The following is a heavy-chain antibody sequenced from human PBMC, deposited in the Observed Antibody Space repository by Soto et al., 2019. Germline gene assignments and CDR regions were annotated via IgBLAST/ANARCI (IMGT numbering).Heavy chain of an antibody. CDR3: ARGLPALPVFAFDI. V-gene: IGHV2-5*01. Sequence: GAGPTLVNPTQTLTLTCSLSGISLSTSGVGVGCIRQSPGKALEWLALVYWNDDKHYNPSLKSRLTITKYTSKNQAVLTMTNIDLLHTATYYCARGLPALPVFAFDICGKGQMVA. CDR1: GISLSTSGVG. CDR2: VYWNDDK. D-gene: IGHD2-15*01. J-gene: IGHJ3*02.